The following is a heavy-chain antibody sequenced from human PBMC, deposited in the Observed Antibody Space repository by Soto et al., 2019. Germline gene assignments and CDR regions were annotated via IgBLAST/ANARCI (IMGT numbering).Heavy chain of an antibody. CDR3: ARDLRGCSGGTCYSTYHYGMDV. Sequence: QVQLVESGGGVVQPGSSLRLSCAASGFTFSSYGIHWVRQAPGKGLEWVAVISYDGSEKYYADSVKGRFTISRDNSKNTLFLQMSSLRPDDTAVYYCARDLRGCSGGTCYSTYHYGMDVWGQGTTVTVSS. V-gene: IGHV3-30-3*01. D-gene: IGHD2-15*01. CDR2: ISYDGSEK. J-gene: IGHJ6*02. CDR1: GFTFSSYG.